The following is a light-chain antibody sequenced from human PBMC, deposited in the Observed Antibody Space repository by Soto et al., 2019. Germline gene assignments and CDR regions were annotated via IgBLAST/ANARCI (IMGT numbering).Light chain of an antibody. CDR1: SGHSNYA. CDR2: LNSDGSH. V-gene: IGLV4-69*01. J-gene: IGLJ2*01. Sequence: QLVLTQSPSASASLGASVKLTCTLTSGHSNYAIEWHQQQSEKRPRYLMKLNSDGSHSKEDGIPDRFSGSSSGAERYLTISGLESEDEADYFCQTWGSGIVVFGGGTKLTVL. CDR3: QTWGSGIVV.